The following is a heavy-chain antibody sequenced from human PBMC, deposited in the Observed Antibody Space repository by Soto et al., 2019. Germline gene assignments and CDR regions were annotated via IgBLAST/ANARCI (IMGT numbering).Heavy chain of an antibody. CDR1: GGSFSGYY. J-gene: IGHJ4*02. CDR3: ARDRAPGGIGAYFDY. CDR2: INHSGST. V-gene: IGHV4-34*01. Sequence: PSETLSLTCAVYGGSFSGYYWSWIRQPPGKGLEWIGEINHSGSTNYNPSLKSRVTMSVDTSKNQFSLKLSSVTAADTAVYYCARDRAPGGIGAYFDYWGQGTLVTVSS. D-gene: IGHD1-26*01.